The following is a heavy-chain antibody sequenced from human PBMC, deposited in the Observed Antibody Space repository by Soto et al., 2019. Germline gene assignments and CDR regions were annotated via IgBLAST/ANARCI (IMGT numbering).Heavy chain of an antibody. V-gene: IGHV3-21*01. CDR2: ISSSSSYI. D-gene: IGHD5-18*01. J-gene: IGHJ4*02. CDR3: ARDHVDTAMAPLN. Sequence: VQLVQSGAEVKKPGSSVKVSCKASGFTFSSYSMNWVRQAPGKGLEWVSSISSSSSYIYYADSVKGRFTISRDNAKNSLYLQMNSLRAEDTAVYYCARDHVDTAMAPLNWGQGTLVTVSS. CDR1: GFTFSSYS.